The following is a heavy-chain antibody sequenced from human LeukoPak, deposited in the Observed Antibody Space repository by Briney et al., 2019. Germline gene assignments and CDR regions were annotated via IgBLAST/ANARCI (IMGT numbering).Heavy chain of an antibody. V-gene: IGHV3-23*01. CDR2: ISGSGGST. Sequence: GGSLRLSCAASGFTFSSYAVSWVRQAAGKGLEWVSIISGSGGSTYYADSVKGRFTISRDNSKNTLYLQMNSLRAEDTAVYYCAKRGGYCTGGSCYSYYFDYWGQGTLVTVSS. CDR1: GFTFSSYA. J-gene: IGHJ4*02. CDR3: AKRGGYCTGGSCYSYYFDY. D-gene: IGHD2-15*01.